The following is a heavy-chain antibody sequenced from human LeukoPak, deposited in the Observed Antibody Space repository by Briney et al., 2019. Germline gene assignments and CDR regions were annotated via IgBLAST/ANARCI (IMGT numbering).Heavy chain of an antibody. CDR3: ARDVYCSGGNCYYYFDY. Sequence: ASVKVSCKVSGYTLTELSMHWVRQAPGKGLEWMGGFDPEDGETIYAQKFQGRVTMTEDTSTDTAYMELSSLRSEDTAVYYCARDVYCSGGNCYYYFDYWGQGTLVTVSS. CDR1: GYTLTELS. CDR2: FDPEDGET. V-gene: IGHV1-24*01. J-gene: IGHJ4*02. D-gene: IGHD2-15*01.